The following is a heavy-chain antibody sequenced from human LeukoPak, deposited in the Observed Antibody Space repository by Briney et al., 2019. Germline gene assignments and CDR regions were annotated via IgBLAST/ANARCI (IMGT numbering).Heavy chain of an antibody. J-gene: IGHJ2*01. V-gene: IGHV4-59*01. CDR2: IYYSGST. Sequence: SETLSLTCTVSGGSISSYYWSWIRQPPGKGLEWTGYIYYSGSTNYNPSLKSRVTISVDTSKNQFSLKLSSVTAADTAVYYCARSGYSYGLNWYFDLWGRGTLVTVSS. CDR3: ARSGYSYGLNWYFDL. CDR1: GGSISSYY. D-gene: IGHD5-18*01.